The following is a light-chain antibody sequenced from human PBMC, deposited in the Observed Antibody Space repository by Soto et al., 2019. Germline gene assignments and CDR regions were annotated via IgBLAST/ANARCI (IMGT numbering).Light chain of an antibody. V-gene: IGKV1-39*01. J-gene: IGKJ1*01. CDR3: QQSYSTPRT. CDR2: GAS. CDR1: QSIGRY. Sequence: DIQMTQSPSSLSAFVGDRVTITCRASQSIGRYLNWYQQKPGKAPKLLIYGASTLQSGVPSRFSGSGSGTDFTVNISSLQPEDSATNYCQQSYSTPRTFGQGTKVEIK.